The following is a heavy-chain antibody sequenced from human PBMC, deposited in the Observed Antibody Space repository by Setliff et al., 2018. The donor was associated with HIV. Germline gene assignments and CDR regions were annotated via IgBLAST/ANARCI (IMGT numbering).Heavy chain of an antibody. J-gene: IGHJ4*02. CDR3: ARRPVTTSASQFDH. Sequence: GGSLRLSCAASGFTFSSYAMSWVRQAPGKGLECVSAISGGGDSTYYADFVKGRFTIARDNSWNTLYLQMNSLGAEDTAVYYCARRPVTTSASQFDHWGQGTLVTVSS. CDR1: GFTFSSYA. D-gene: IGHD4-17*01. CDR2: ISGGGDST. V-gene: IGHV3-23*01.